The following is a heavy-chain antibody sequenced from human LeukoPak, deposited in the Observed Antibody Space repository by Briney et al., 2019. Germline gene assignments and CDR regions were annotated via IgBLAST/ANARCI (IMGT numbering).Heavy chain of an antibody. CDR3: AKMEGQRLYDYCMDV. CDR1: GFPFSNCA. CDR2: MSGSGYYT. J-gene: IGHJ6*03. V-gene: IGHV3-23*01. D-gene: IGHD3-3*01. Sequence: GGSLRLSCAASGFPFSNCAMSWVRQAPGKGLEWVSAMSGSGYYTYYVESVKGRFTISRDNSKNTLYLNMNRLRADVTAVYYCAKMEGQRLYDYCMDVWGRGTTVTVSS.